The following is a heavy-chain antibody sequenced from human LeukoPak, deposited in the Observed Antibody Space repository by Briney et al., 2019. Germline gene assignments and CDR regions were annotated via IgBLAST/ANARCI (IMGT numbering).Heavy chain of an antibody. CDR2: LYSSGST. V-gene: IGHV4-59*08. J-gene: IGHJ4*02. D-gene: IGHD3-16*01. CDR3: AIHDGVY. CDR1: GGSISGFY. Sequence: NPSETLYLTCTVSGGSISGFYWSWFRQPPGKGLELIGYLYSSGSTYYNPSLKSRVTISGDTSNNQFSLNLSSVTAADTAVYYCAIHDGVYWGQGTLVTVSS.